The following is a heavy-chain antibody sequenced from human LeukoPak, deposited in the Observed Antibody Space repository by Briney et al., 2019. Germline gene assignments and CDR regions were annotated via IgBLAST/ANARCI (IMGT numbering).Heavy chain of an antibody. CDR1: GGSMKNSY. V-gene: IGHV4-59*01. CDR3: ARDSSPSALPYMDV. Sequence: PSETLSLTCFVSGGSMKNSYWTWIRQAPGKGLEWIGNIDDSGNTNYSPSLKSRVTISLDTSQNRFSLRVTSVTAADTALFFCARDSSPSALPYMDVWGKGTTVTVSS. CDR2: IDDSGNT. D-gene: IGHD2-2*01. J-gene: IGHJ6*03.